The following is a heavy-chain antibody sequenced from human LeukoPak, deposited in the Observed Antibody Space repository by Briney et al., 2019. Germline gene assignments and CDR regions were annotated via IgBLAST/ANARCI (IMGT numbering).Heavy chain of an antibody. CDR1: GFTFSSYD. J-gene: IGHJ4*02. V-gene: IGHV3-13*01. D-gene: IGHD1-26*01. Sequence: GGSLRLSCAASGFTFSSYDMHWVRQATGKGLEWVSVIGTAGDTYYPGSVKGRFTISRENAKNSLYLQMNSLRAGDTAVYYCARGASGSYPYYFDYWGQGTLVTVSS. CDR3: ARGASGSYPYYFDY. CDR2: IGTAGDT.